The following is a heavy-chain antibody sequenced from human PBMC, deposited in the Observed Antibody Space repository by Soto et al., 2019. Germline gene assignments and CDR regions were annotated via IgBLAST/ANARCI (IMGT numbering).Heavy chain of an antibody. D-gene: IGHD6-19*01. J-gene: IGHJ6*02. V-gene: IGHV3-13*01. CDR2: IGTAGDT. CDR1: GFTFSSYD. CDR3: ARRLSSGWDGDNYYYYGMDV. Sequence: GGSLRLSCAASGFTFSSYDMHWVRQATGKGLEWVSAIGTAGDTYYPGSVKGRFTISRENAKNSLYLQMNSLRAEDTAVYYCARRLSSGWDGDNYYYYGMDVWGQGTTVTVSS.